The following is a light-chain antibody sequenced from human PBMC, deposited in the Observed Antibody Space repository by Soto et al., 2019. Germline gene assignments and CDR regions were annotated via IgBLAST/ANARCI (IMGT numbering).Light chain of an antibody. J-gene: IGLJ2*01. Sequence: NFMLTQPHSVSESPGKTLSISCTRSSGSIANNYVQWYQQRPGSAPTTVIYENNQRLSGVPDRFSCSTDGSSNSASLTISGLQTEDEADYYCQSYDSDFVVFGGGTKLTGL. CDR2: ENN. CDR1: SGSIANNY. V-gene: IGLV6-57*04. CDR3: QSYDSDFVV.